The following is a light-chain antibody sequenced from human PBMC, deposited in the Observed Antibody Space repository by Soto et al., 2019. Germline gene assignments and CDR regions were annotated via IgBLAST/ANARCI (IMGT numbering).Light chain of an antibody. Sequence: EIVLTQSPGTLSLSPGERATLSCRASQSVSSAYLAWYQQIPGQAPRLLLYGASSRATGIPDRFSGSGSGTAFTLFSSRLEPEDVSVYYCQQSGSSFYTFGQGTKLE. V-gene: IGKV3-20*01. CDR2: GAS. J-gene: IGKJ2*01. CDR1: QSVSSAY. CDR3: QQSGSSFYT.